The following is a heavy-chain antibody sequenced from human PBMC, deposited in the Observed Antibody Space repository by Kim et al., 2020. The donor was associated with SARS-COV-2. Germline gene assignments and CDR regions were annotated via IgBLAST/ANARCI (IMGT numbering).Heavy chain of an antibody. CDR1: GYTFTSYG. CDR3: ARMNIVVVITGPHIDY. D-gene: IGHD3-22*01. J-gene: IGHJ4*02. Sequence: ASVKVSCKASGYTFTSYGISWVRQAPGQGLEWMGWISAYNGNTNYAQKLQGRVTMTTDTSTSTAYMELRSLRSDDTAVYYCARMNIVVVITGPHIDYWGQGTLVTVSS. CDR2: ISAYNGNT. V-gene: IGHV1-18*01.